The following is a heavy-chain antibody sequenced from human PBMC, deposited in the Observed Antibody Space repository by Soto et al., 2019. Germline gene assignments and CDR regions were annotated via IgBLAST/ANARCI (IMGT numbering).Heavy chain of an antibody. V-gene: IGHV3-30-3*01. D-gene: IGHD4-17*01. CDR1: GFTFSSYA. CDR3: ARGMSPKTTVTTFDY. Sequence: QVQLVESGGGVVQPGRSLRLSCAASGFTFSSYAMHWVRQAPGKGLEWVAVISYDGSNKYYADSVKGRFTISRDNSKNTLYLQMNSLRADDTAVYYCARGMSPKTTVTTFDYWGQGTLVTVSS. J-gene: IGHJ4*02. CDR2: ISYDGSNK.